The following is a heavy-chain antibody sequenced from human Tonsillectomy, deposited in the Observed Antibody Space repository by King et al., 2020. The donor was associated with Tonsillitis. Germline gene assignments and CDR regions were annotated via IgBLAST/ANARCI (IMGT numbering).Heavy chain of an antibody. CDR1: GGSFSGYY. V-gene: IGHV4-34*01. CDR2: INHSGST. Sequence: VQLQQWGAGLLKPSETLSLTCAVYGGSFSGYYWNWIRQPPGKVLECIGEINHSGSTNCNPSLKRRVTISVDPSKNQFSLKLSSVTAAGTAVYYCARGDYGSGSYYWFDPWGQGTLVTVSS. J-gene: IGHJ5*02. D-gene: IGHD3-10*01. CDR3: ARGDYGSGSYYWFDP.